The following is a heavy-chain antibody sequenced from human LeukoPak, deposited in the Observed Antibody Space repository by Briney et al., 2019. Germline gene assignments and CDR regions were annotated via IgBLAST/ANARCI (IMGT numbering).Heavy chain of an antibody. CDR2: VYYDEST. D-gene: IGHD1-26*01. CDR1: RASINSTSDY. CDR3: ARQRAGGTWAFEH. Sequence: SETLSLPCTVPRASINSTSDYGWAWIRQPPGKGLEWIGSVYYDESTYYKPSLKSRLTISVGMSKDQFSLSLSSVTAADTAVYFCARQRAGGTWAFEHWGQGTLLTASS. J-gene: IGHJ4*02. V-gene: IGHV4-39*01.